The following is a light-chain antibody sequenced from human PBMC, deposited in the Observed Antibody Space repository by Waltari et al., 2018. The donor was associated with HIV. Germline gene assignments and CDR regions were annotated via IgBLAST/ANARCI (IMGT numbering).Light chain of an antibody. CDR1: SSYVGGYKY. J-gene: IGLJ1*01. CDR3: SSYTSSSTYV. CDR2: GVS. V-gene: IGLV2-14*01. Sequence: QSALTQPASVSGSPGQSITIPCSGTSSYVGGYKYVSWYQQYPGKAPKPMIYGVSERPSGVSNRFSGSKSGNTASLTISGLQAEDEADYYCSSYTSSSTYVFGTGTKVTVL.